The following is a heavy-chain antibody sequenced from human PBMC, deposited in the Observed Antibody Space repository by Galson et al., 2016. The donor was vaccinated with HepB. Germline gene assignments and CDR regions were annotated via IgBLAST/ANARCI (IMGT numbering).Heavy chain of an antibody. CDR2: IHRDGTT. CDR3: ARVGYASGSYQPYYHYYGMDV. V-gene: IGHV3-53*01. CDR1: GVTVNSIY. D-gene: IGHD3-10*01. Sequence: SLRLSCAASGVTVNSIYMRWVRQAPGRGLEWISLIHRDGTTYYGDSVKGRFTTSRDTSRNTLFLQMTSLRVEDTAVYYCARVGYASGSYQPYYHYYGMDVWGQGTTVSVSS. J-gene: IGHJ6*02.